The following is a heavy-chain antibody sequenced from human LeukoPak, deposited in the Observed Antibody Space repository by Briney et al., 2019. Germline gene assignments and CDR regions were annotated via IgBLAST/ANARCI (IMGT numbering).Heavy chain of an antibody. V-gene: IGHV4-61*01. J-gene: IGHJ4*02. D-gene: IGHD6-19*01. CDR3: ARGSSSSGWYDY. CDR2: IYFSGST. Sequence: SQTLSLTCTVAGASISSGSYYWSWIRQPPGKGLEWIGYIYFSGSTNYNPSLKSRVTISVDTSKNQFSLKVSSVTAADSAVYYCARGSSSSGWYDYWGQGTLVTVSS. CDR1: GASISSGSYY.